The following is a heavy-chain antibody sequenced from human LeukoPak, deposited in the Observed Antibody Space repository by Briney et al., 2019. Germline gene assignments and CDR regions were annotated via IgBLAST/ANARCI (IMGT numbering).Heavy chain of an antibody. V-gene: IGHV4-38-2*01. CDR3: ARGLTYYYDSSGYYGFGFDY. CDR1: GYSISSGYY. D-gene: IGHD3-22*01. J-gene: IGHJ4*02. Sequence: SETLSLTCAVSGYSISSGYYWGWIRPPPGKGLEWIGSIYHSGSTYYNPSLKSRVTISVDTSKNQFSLKLSSVTAADTAVYYCARGLTYYYDSSGYYGFGFDYWGQGTLVTVSS. CDR2: IYHSGST.